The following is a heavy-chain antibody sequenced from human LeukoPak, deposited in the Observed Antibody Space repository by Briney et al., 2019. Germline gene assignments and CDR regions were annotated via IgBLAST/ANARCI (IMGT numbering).Heavy chain of an antibody. CDR3: ARTTWDTAMVRRYYYYMDV. J-gene: IGHJ6*03. D-gene: IGHD5-18*01. V-gene: IGHV4-59*01. Sequence: PSETLSLTCTVSGYSMYSGYYWAWIRQPPGKGLEWIGYIYYSGSTNYNPSLKSRVTVSVDTSKNQFSLKLSSVTAADTAVYYCARTTWDTAMVRRYYYYMDVWGKGTTVTISS. CDR1: GYSMYSGYY. CDR2: IYYSGST.